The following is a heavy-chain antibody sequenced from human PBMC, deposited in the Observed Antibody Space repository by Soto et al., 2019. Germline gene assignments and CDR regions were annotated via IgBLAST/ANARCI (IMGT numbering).Heavy chain of an antibody. CDR2: IWYDGSNK. CDR1: GFSFRTYG. J-gene: IGHJ4*02. D-gene: IGHD3-16*02. Sequence: QVQLVESGGGVVQPGRSLRLSCAASGFSFRTYGMHWVRQAPGKGLEWVAVIWYDGSNKDYADSVKGRFTISGDNSKNTLSLQMNSLSVEDTALYYCATNIVPKAGSYWGQGTLVTVSS. V-gene: IGHV3-33*01. CDR3: ATNIVPKAGSY.